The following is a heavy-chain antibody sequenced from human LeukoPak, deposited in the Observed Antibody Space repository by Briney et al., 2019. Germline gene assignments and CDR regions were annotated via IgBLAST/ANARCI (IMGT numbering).Heavy chain of an antibody. V-gene: IGHV3-30*02. CDR2: IRYDGSRK. D-gene: IGHD2-15*01. Sequence: GGSLRLSCAASGFTFSSYDMNWVRQAPGKGLEWVAFIRYDGSRKYYADSVKGRFTISRDNSKNTVYLQMNSLRAEDTAVYYCARGVIVMSAFDIWGQGTMVTVSS. CDR3: ARGVIVMSAFDI. J-gene: IGHJ3*02. CDR1: GFTFSSYD.